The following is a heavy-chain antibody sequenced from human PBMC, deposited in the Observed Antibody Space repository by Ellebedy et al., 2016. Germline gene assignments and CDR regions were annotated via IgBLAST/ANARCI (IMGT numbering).Heavy chain of an antibody. Sequence: SETLSLXXTVSGGSLSSYYWSWIRQPPGKGLEWIGEINHSGSSNYNPSLKSRVTISVDTSKNQFSLKLSSLTDADTAFYYCARAPPTSGTLFYWGQGTLVTVSS. V-gene: IGHV4-34*01. CDR1: GGSLSSYY. CDR3: ARAPPTSGTLFY. D-gene: IGHD3-10*01. J-gene: IGHJ4*02. CDR2: INHSGSS.